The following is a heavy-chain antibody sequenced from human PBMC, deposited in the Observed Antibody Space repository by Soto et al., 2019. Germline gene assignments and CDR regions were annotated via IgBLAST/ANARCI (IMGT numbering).Heavy chain of an antibody. V-gene: IGHV3-21*01. CDR1: GFTFNTYT. CDR2: ISSRSIYI. Sequence: EVQLVESGGGLVKPGGSLRLSCAASGFTFNTYTMNWVRQAPGKGLEWVSSISSRSIYIYYADSVTGRFTISRDDARNSLYLQMNSLRAEDTAVHHCAREEVSRPNTYHGLDVWGQGTTVTVSS. CDR3: AREEVSRPNTYHGLDV. J-gene: IGHJ6*02.